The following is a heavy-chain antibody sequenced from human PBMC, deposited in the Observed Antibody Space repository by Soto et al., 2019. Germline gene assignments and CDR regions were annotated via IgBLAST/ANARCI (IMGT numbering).Heavy chain of an antibody. CDR2: ISGSGGST. Sequence: GGSLRLSCAASGFTFSSYAMSWVRQAPGKGLEWVSAISGSGGSTYYADSVKGRFTISRDNSKNTLYLQMNSLRAEDTAVYYCAKGGYSYGYLYYGMDVWGKGTTVTVSS. V-gene: IGHV3-23*01. CDR3: AKGGYSYGYLYYGMDV. D-gene: IGHD5-18*01. J-gene: IGHJ6*04. CDR1: GFTFSSYA.